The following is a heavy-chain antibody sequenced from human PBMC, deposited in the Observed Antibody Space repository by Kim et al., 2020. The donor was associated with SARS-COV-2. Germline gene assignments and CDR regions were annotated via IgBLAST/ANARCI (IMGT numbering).Heavy chain of an antibody. V-gene: IGHV4-34*01. D-gene: IGHD4-17*01. CDR1: GGSFSGYY. CDR3: ARGLKVTTDLDY. J-gene: IGHJ4*02. Sequence: SETLSLTCAVYGGSFSGYYWSWIRQPPGKGLEWIGEIKHSGSTNYNPSLKSRVTISVDTSKNQFSLKLSSVTAADTAVYYCARGLKVTTDLDYWGQGTLVTVSS. CDR2: IKHSGST.